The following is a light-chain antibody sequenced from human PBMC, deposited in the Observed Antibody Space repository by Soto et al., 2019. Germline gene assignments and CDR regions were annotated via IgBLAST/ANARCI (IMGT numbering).Light chain of an antibody. CDR1: ERISSNF. CDR2: GAS. CDR3: VQYGASPFT. J-gene: IGKJ3*01. V-gene: IGKV3-20*01. Sequence: VLTQSPDTLSLSPGERATLSCRASERISSNFLAGYKQRPGQAPRLLIYGASTRASGIPDRFSGRGSGVDFAVTIGRLEPADFAVFYCVQYGASPFTFGPGSVVEIK.